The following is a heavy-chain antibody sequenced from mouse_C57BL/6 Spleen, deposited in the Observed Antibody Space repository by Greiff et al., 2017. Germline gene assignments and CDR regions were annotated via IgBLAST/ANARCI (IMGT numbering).Heavy chain of an antibody. D-gene: IGHD1-1*01. J-gene: IGHJ1*03. CDR2: FHPYNDDT. CDR3: ARAYYYGSSLYFDV. Sequence: VQLQQSGAGLVKPGASVKMSCKASGYTFTTYPIEWMKQNHGKSLEWIGNFHPYNDDTKYNEKFKGKATLTVEKSSSTVYLELSRLTSDDSAVYYCARAYYYGSSLYFDVWGTGTTVTVSS. CDR1: GYTFTTYP. V-gene: IGHV1-47*01.